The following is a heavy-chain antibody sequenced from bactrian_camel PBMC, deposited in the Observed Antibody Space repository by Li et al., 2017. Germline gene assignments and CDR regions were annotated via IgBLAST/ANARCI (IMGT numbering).Heavy chain of an antibody. Sequence: HVQLVESGGGSVQAGGSLRLSCTASGSTSAFGARAMGWFRQAPGKKREGVTCISGGGGNTYHADSVKGRFTISRDNFKNEMYLQMTVLKPEDSAIYYCAAKRVPDCSAFWSQNEYEYVYWGQGTQVTVS. CDR2: ISGGGGNT. J-gene: IGHJ4*01. V-gene: IGHV3S61*01. D-gene: IGHD4*01. CDR1: GSTSAFGA. CDR3: AAKRVPDCSAFWSQNEYEYVY.